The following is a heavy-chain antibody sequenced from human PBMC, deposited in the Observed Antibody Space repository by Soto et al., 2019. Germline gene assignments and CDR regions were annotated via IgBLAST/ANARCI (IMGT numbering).Heavy chain of an antibody. CDR1: GGSISSRSYY. J-gene: IGHJ4*02. CDR3: AKWGDSGSYYPIDH. Sequence: PSETLSLTCTVSGGSISSRSYYWGWIRQPPGKGLEWIGTIYYSGITYYNPSLKSRVAISVDTSKNQFSLKLSSVTAADTAVYYCAKWGDSGSYYPIDHWGRGTLVTVS. V-gene: IGHV4-39*01. D-gene: IGHD3-10*01. CDR2: IYYSGIT.